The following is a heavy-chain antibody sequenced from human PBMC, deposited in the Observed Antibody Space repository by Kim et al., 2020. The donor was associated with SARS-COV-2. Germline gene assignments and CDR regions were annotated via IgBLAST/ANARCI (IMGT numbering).Heavy chain of an antibody. CDR3: ASITAADEEQFDY. D-gene: IGHD6-13*01. V-gene: IGHV3-21*01. CDR2: VSSSRSYK. CDR1: GFTFSRYS. Sequence: GGSLRLSCAASGFTFSRYSMNWVRQAPGKGLEWVSSVSSSRSYKYYADSVKGRFTISRDNAKNSLYLQMNSLRAEDTAVYYCASITAADEEQFDYWGQGTLVPVSS. J-gene: IGHJ4*02.